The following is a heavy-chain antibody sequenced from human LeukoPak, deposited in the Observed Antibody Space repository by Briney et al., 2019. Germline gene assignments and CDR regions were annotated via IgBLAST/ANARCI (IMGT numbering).Heavy chain of an antibody. CDR2: IKSDGSST. CDR3: ARDPFGESSC. V-gene: IGHV3-74*01. Sequence: GGSLRFYCAASGFTFSSYLMHWVRQAPGKGLVWVTRIKSDGSSTSYADSVKGRFTISRDNAKNTLYLQMNSLRAEDTAVYYCARDPFGESSCWGRGTLVTVSS. J-gene: IGHJ4*02. CDR1: GFTFSSYL. D-gene: IGHD3-16*02.